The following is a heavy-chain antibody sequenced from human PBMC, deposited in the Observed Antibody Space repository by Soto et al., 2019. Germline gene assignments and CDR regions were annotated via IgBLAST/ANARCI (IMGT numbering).Heavy chain of an antibody. CDR2: INPNNGDT. Sequence: GASVKVSCKTSAYFFTSHYIHWVRLAPGRGLEWMRRINPNNGDTNSPQKFQGRVTMTSDTSISTAYMEMSGLRSDDTALYYCAREITYGGGSFSLGLWGQGTLVTVSS. D-gene: IGHD3-10*01. V-gene: IGHV1-2*06. CDR1: AYFFTSHY. J-gene: IGHJ4*02. CDR3: AREITYGGGSFSLGL.